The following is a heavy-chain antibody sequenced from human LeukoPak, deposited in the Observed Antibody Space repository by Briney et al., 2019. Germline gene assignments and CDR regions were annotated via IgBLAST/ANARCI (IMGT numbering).Heavy chain of an antibody. CDR1: GYTFTSHG. V-gene: IGHV1-18*01. J-gene: IGHJ6*02. CDR3: ARDARLRPSNSSPSVYSYYGMDV. D-gene: IGHD6-6*01. CDR2: ISTYTGNT. Sequence: ASVKVSCKASGYTFTSHGIRWARQAPGQGLEWMGWISTYTGNTHYPQKLQGRVTLTTDTSTSTAYMELRSLRSVDTAVYYCARDARLRPSNSSPSVYSYYGMDVWGQGTTVTVSS.